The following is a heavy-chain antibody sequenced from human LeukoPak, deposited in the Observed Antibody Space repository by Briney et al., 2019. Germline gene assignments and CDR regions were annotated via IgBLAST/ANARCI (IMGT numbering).Heavy chain of an antibody. V-gene: IGHV3-33*07. CDR1: GFTFSSFA. CDR2: IWYNGSNK. Sequence: PGRSLRLSCAASGFTFSSFAMYWVRQAPGKGLEWVADIWYNGSNKYYAESVKGRFTISRDNSRNTLYLQMNSLRAEDTAVYYCSRWGYGHYDNWFDPWGQGTLVIVSS. CDR3: SRWGYGHYDNWFDP. J-gene: IGHJ5*02. D-gene: IGHD4-17*01.